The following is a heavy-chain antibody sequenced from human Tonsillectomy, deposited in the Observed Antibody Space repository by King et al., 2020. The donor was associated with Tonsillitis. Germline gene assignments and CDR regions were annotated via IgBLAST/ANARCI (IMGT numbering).Heavy chain of an antibody. J-gene: IGHJ4*02. CDR1: GFTFSCYA. CDR3: AKDNIVVVVAATPRFDY. V-gene: IGHV3-23*04. Sequence: VQLVESGGGLVQPGGSLRLSCAASGFTFSCYAMSWCRQAPGKGLEWVSAIRGVGGRTYYSDSLKGRLTMSRDNSKNRLYLQMNSLRAEDTAVYYCAKDNIVVVVAATPRFDYWGQGTLVTVSS. D-gene: IGHD2-15*01. CDR2: IRGVGGRT.